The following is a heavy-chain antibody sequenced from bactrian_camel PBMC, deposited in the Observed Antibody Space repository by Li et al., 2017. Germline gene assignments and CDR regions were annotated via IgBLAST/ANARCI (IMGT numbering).Heavy chain of an antibody. Sequence: VQLVESGGGSVQAGGSLRLSCSVSGYASCTFDMSWHRQAPGKEREFVSRIVSGSSTTYTDSVKGRFTISRDNAKNTLYLQLNSLTREDSAMYYCTRETQWVGYHEFAEYWGQGTQVTVS. V-gene: IGHV3S55*01. CDR1: GYASCTFD. D-gene: IGHD5*01. J-gene: IGHJ4*01. CDR3: TRETQWVGYHEFAEY. CDR2: IVSGSST.